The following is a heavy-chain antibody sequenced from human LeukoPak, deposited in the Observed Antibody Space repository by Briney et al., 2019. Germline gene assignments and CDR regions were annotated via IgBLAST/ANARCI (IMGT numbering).Heavy chain of an antibody. Sequence: SETLSLTCTVSGGSIRSYYWSWIRQPPGKGLEWIGYIYYSGSTNYNPSLKSRVTISVDTSKNQFSLKLSSVTAADTAVYYCARRGLYGSSPFDPWGQGTLVTVSS. J-gene: IGHJ5*02. CDR2: IYYSGST. CDR1: GGSIRSYY. CDR3: ARRGLYGSSPFDP. D-gene: IGHD2-2*01. V-gene: IGHV4-59*08.